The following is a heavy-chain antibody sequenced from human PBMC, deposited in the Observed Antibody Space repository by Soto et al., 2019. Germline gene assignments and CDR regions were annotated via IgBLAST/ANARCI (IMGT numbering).Heavy chain of an antibody. V-gene: IGHV4-59*08. Sequence: QVQLQESGPGLVKPSETLSLTCTVSGGSIGSYYWSWIRQPPGKGLEWIGYIYYSGSTNYNPSLKSRVTISVDTSKNQFSLKLSSVTAADTAVYYCARGMDVWGQGTTVTVSS. J-gene: IGHJ6*02. CDR1: GGSIGSYY. CDR2: IYYSGST. CDR3: ARGMDV.